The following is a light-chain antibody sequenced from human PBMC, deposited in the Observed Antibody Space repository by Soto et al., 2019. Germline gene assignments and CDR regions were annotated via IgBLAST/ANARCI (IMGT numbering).Light chain of an antibody. V-gene: IGKV3-11*01. J-gene: IGKJ4*01. CDR2: DAS. Sequence: EIVLTQSPATLSLSPGERATLSCRASQSVSSYLAWYQQKPGQAPRLLIYDASIWATGIPARFSGSGSGTDFTLTISSLEPEDFAVYYCQQRSNWPLTFGGGTKVEIK. CDR3: QQRSNWPLT. CDR1: QSVSSY.